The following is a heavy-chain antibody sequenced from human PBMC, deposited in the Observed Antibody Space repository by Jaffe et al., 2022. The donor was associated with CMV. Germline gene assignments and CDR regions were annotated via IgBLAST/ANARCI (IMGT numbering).Heavy chain of an antibody. V-gene: IGHV3-7*01. J-gene: IGHJ4*02. Sequence: EVQLVESGGGLVQPGGSLRLSCAASGFTFSNYWMSWIRRAPGKGLEWVANIKHDGSEKYYVDSVKGRFTISRDNAKNALFLRMNSLRAEDTAVYYCAPDPAIAMAHDWGQGTLVSVSS. D-gene: IGHD6-19*01. CDR2: IKHDGSEK. CDR1: GFTFSNYW. CDR3: APDPAIAMAHD.